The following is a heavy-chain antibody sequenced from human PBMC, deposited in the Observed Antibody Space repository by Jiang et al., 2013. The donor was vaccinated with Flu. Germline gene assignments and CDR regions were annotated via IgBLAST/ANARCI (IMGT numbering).Heavy chain of an antibody. CDR2: IYYSGST. CDR1: GGSISSYY. D-gene: IGHD5-18*01. Sequence: GSGLVKPSETLSLTCTVSGGSISSYYWSWIRQPPGKGLEWIGYIYYSGSTNYNPSLKSRVTISVDTSKNQFSLKLSSVTAADTAVYYCARDTAMVPFDYWGQGTLVTVSS. J-gene: IGHJ4*02. V-gene: IGHV4-59*01. CDR3: ARDTAMVPFDY.